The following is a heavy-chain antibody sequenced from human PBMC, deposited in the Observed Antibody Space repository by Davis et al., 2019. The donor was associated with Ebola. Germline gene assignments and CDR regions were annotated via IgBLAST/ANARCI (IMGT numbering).Heavy chain of an antibody. V-gene: IGHV1-8*01. CDR3: ARRGVVAATRIDY. CDR1: GYTFTSYD. J-gene: IGHJ4*02. Sequence: AASVKVSCKASGYTFTSYDINWVRQATGQGLEWMGWMNPNSGNTGYAQKFQGRVTMTRNTSISTAYMELSSLRSEDTAVYYCARRGVVAATRIDYWGQGTLVTVSS. D-gene: IGHD2-15*01. CDR2: MNPNSGNT.